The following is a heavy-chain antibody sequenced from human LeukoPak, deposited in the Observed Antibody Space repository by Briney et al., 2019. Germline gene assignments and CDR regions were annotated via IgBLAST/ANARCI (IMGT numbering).Heavy chain of an antibody. J-gene: IGHJ5*02. V-gene: IGHV3-30*18. CDR1: GCTFSSYG. D-gene: IGHD2-8*01. CDR3: AKDRNGCVDP. Sequence: GGSLRLSCAASGCTFSSYGMHWVRQAPGKGLEWVAVISYDGSNKYYADSVKGRFTISRDNSKNTLYLQMSSLRAEDTAVYYCAKDRNGCVDPWGQGTLVTVSS. CDR2: ISYDGSNK.